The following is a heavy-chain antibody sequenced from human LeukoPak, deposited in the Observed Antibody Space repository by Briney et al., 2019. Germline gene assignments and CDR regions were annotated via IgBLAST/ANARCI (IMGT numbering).Heavy chain of an antibody. J-gene: IGHJ6*02. CDR3: ARVSRVEEWSGTHYYYYYGMDV. Sequence: SETLSLTCTVSGGSISSYYWSWIRQPPGKGLEWIGYIYYSGSTNYNPSLKSRVTISVDTSKNQFSLKLSSVTAADTAVYYCARVSRVEEWSGTHYYYYYGMDVWGQGTTVTVSS. D-gene: IGHD6-19*01. CDR1: GGSISSYY. CDR2: IYYSGST. V-gene: IGHV4-59*01.